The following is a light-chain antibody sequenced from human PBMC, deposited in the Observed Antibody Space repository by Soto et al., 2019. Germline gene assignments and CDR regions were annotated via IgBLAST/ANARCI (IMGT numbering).Light chain of an antibody. CDR1: QSIAGY. CDR3: QQANSFPIT. CDR2: SAS. Sequence: DIQMTQSPSSLSASVGDRVTITCRASQSIAGYLSWYQQKPGKAPKFLIYSASTLQRGVPSRFGGSGSGTDFTLTISSLQPEDFATYYCQQANSFPITFGQGTRLEIK. V-gene: IGKV1-39*01. J-gene: IGKJ5*01.